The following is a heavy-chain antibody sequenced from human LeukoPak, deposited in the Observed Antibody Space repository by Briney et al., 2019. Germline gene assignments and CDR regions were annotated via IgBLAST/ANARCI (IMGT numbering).Heavy chain of an antibody. V-gene: IGHV4-34*01. CDR1: GGSFSGYY. D-gene: IGHD3-22*01. CDR2: IYHSGST. CDR3: ARGVGYYYDSSGYYYFDY. Sequence: SETLSLTCAVYGGSFSGYYWSWIRQPPGKGLEWIGYIYHSGSTYYNPSLKSRVTISVDRSKNQFSLKLSSVTAADTAVYYCARGVGYYYDSSGYYYFDYWGQGTLVTVSS. J-gene: IGHJ4*02.